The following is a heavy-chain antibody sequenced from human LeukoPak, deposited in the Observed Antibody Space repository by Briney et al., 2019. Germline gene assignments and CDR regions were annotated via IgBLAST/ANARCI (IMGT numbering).Heavy chain of an antibody. D-gene: IGHD1-26*01. J-gene: IGHJ4*02. CDR2: IRYDGSNK. CDR1: GFTFSSYG. V-gene: IGHV3-30*02. CDR3: AKGKGKLGAFQSDFDY. Sequence: PGGSLRLSCAASGFTFSSYGMHWVRQAPGKGLEWVAFIRYDGSNKYYVESVKGRFSISRDNSKNTLYLEMKSLRAEDTAIYYCAKGKGKLGAFQSDFDYWGQGTLVTVSS.